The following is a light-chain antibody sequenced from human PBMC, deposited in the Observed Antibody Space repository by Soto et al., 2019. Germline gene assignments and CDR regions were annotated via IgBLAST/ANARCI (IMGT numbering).Light chain of an antibody. CDR2: RNN. CDR3: ATWDDSLNGFYV. J-gene: IGLJ1*01. V-gene: IGLV1-47*01. Sequence: QSVRTQPPSASGTPGQGVTISCSGSTSNIGSNYVYWYQQLPGTAPTLLIYRNNQRPSGVPDRFSGSKSGTSASLAISGLRSDDEADYFCATWDDSLNGFYVFGTGTKVTVL. CDR1: TSNIGSNY.